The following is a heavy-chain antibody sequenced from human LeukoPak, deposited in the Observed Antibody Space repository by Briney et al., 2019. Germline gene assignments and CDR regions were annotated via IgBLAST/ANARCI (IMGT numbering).Heavy chain of an antibody. CDR3: AIIRGYSYGPFDY. CDR1: GYTFTGYY. D-gene: IGHD5-18*01. V-gene: IGHV1-2*02. J-gene: IGHJ4*02. Sequence: SVKVSCKASGYTFTGYYMHWVRQAPGQGLEWMGWINPNSGGTNYAQKFQGRVTMTRDTSISTAYMELSRLRSDDTAVYYCAIIRGYSYGPFDYWGQGTLVTVSS. CDR2: INPNSGGT.